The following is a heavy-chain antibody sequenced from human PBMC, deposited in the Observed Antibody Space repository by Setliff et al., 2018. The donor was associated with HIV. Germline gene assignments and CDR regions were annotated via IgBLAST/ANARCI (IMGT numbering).Heavy chain of an antibody. CDR2: INTYNGNR. V-gene: IGHV1-18*01. CDR3: ARDAARRAAADTPVWFDP. CDR1: GGTFSSYA. D-gene: IGHD6-13*01. Sequence: ASVKVSCKASGGTFSSYAISWVRQAPGQGLEWMGWINTYNGNRHYAQNLQGRVTMTTDTSTSTAYMGLRSLRSDDTAVYYCARDAARRAAADTPVWFDPWGQGTLVTVSS. J-gene: IGHJ5*02.